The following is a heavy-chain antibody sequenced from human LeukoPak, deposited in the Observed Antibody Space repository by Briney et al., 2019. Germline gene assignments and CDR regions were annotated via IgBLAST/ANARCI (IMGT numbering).Heavy chain of an antibody. CDR3: AKDHDFFDY. J-gene: IGHJ4*02. V-gene: IGHV3-23*01. Sequence: GGSLRLSCAASGFTFSNYAMSWVRQAPGKGLEWVSAISGSGDSTYYADSVKGRFTISRDNSKNTLYMQMNSLRAEDTAVYYCAKDHDFFDYWGQGTLVTVSS. CDR1: GFTFSNYA. CDR2: ISGSGDST.